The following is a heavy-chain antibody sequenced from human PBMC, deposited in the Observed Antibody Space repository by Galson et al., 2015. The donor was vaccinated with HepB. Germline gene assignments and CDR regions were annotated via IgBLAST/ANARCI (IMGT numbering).Heavy chain of an antibody. J-gene: IGHJ5*02. CDR3: AREGTMVRGPFGWFAP. Sequence: SVKVSCKASGGTFSSYAISWVRQAPGQGLEWMGGIIPIFGTANYAQKFQGRVTITADESTSTAYMELSSLRSEDTAVYYCAREGTMVRGPFGWFAPWGQGTLVTLSS. D-gene: IGHD3-10*01. CDR1: GGTFSSYA. CDR2: IIPIFGTA. V-gene: IGHV1-69*13.